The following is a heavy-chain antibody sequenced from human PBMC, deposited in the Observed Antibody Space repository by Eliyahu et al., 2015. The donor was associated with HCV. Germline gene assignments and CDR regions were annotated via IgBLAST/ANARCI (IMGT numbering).Heavy chain of an antibody. CDR3: AKEDIVVVPAAIGVDY. V-gene: IGHV3-30*18. D-gene: IGHD2-2*01. CDR1: GFTFSXYG. J-gene: IGHJ4*02. CDR2: ISYDGSNK. Sequence: QVQLVESGGGVVQPGRSLRLSCAASGFTFSXYGMHWVRQAPGKGLEWVAVISYDGSNKYYADSVKGRFTISRDNSKNTLYLQMNSLRAEDTAVYYCAKEDIVVVPAAIGVDYWGQGTLVTVSS.